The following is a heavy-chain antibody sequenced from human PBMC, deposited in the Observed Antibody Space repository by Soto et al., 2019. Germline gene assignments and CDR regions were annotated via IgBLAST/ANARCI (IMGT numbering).Heavy chain of an antibody. D-gene: IGHD1-26*01. J-gene: IGHJ5*02. CDR1: GSTFSSYA. CDR3: ARLLSLPGRFDP. V-gene: IGHV1-69*01. CDR2: VIPIFGPA. Sequence: QVQLVQSGAEVKKPGSSVKVSCKASGSTFSSYAISWVRQAPGQGLEWMGGVIPIFGPANYAQKFQGRVTVTAAEATSTAYMELNSLRSEDTAVYYCARLLSLPGRFDPWGQGTLVTVSS.